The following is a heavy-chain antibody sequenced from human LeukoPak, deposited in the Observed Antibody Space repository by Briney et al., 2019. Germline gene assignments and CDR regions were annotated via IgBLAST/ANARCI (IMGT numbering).Heavy chain of an antibody. CDR1: GDSVSSNSAA. D-gene: IGHD6-19*01. CDR2: TYYRSKWYN. Sequence: SQTLSLTCAISGDSVSSNSAAWNWIRQSPSRGLEWLGRTYYRSKWYNDYAVSVKSRITINPDTSKNQFSLQLNSVTPEDTAVYYCAREASFYSSGWGNDAFDIWGQGTMVTVSS. V-gene: IGHV6-1*01. CDR3: AREASFYSSGWGNDAFDI. J-gene: IGHJ3*02.